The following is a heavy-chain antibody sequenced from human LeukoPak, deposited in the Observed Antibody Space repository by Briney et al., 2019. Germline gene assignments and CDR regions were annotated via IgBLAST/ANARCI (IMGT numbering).Heavy chain of an antibody. Sequence: GGSLRLSCAASGFTFGSYEMNWVRQAPGKGLEWVSYISSSGSTIYYADSVKGRFTISRDNAKNSLYLQMNSLRAEDTAVYYCARDNYYYDSSGYSFSFDYWGQGTLVTVSS. CDR2: ISSSGSTI. V-gene: IGHV3-48*03. CDR3: ARDNYYYDSSGYSFSFDY. CDR1: GFTFGSYE. D-gene: IGHD3-22*01. J-gene: IGHJ4*02.